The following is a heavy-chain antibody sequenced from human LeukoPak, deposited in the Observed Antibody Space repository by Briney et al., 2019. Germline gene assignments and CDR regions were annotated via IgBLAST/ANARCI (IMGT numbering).Heavy chain of an antibody. Sequence: PSETLSLTCTVSGGSISSYYWSWIRQPPGKGLEWIGYIYYSGSTNYNPSLKSRVTISVDTSKNQFSLKLSSVTAADTAVYYCARMSDLGVVVVPAASYYFDYWGQGTLVTVSS. CDR3: ARMSDLGVVVVPAASYYFDY. J-gene: IGHJ4*02. CDR2: IYYSGST. V-gene: IGHV4-59*08. D-gene: IGHD2-2*01. CDR1: GGSISSYY.